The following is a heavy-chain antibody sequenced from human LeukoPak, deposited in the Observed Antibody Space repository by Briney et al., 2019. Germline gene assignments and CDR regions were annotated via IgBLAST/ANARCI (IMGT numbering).Heavy chain of an antibody. CDR2: INPNSGGT. J-gene: IGHJ4*02. D-gene: IGHD6-19*01. CDR3: ARGLDPGTLDY. V-gene: IGHV1-2*02. Sequence: ASVKVSCKASGYTFTSYDINWVRQAPGQGLEWMGWINPNSGGTNYAQKFQGRVTMTRDTSISTAYMELSRLRSDDTAVYYCARGLDPGTLDYWGQGSLVTVSS. CDR1: GYTFTSYD.